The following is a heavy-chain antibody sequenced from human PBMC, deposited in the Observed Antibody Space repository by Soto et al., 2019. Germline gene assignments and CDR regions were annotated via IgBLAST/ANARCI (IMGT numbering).Heavy chain of an antibody. V-gene: IGHV2-26*01. CDR2: IFSNDEK. J-gene: IGHJ4*02. CDR3: ARIRSIFGVVPQYYFDY. Sequence: QVTLKESGPVLVTPTETLTLTCTVSGFSLSNARMGVSWIRQPPGKALEWLAHIFSNDEKSYSTSLKSRLTISKDTSKSQVVLTMTNMDPVDTATYYCARIRSIFGVVPQYYFDYWGQGTLVTVSS. D-gene: IGHD3-3*01. CDR1: GFSLSNARMG.